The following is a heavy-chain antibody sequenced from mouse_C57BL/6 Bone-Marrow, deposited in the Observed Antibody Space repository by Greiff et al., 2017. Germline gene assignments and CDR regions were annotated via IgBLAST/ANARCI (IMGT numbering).Heavy chain of an antibody. J-gene: IGHJ2*01. CDR1: GYTFTDYY. CDR3: ARGGYYYGPFDY. V-gene: IGHV1-19*01. CDR2: INPYNGGT. D-gene: IGHD1-1*01. Sequence: EVKLVESGPVLVKPGASVKMSCKASGYTFTDYYMNWVKQSHGKSLEWIGVINPYNGGTSYNQKFKGKATLTVDKSSSTAYMELNSLTSEDSAVYYCARGGYYYGPFDYWGQGTTLTVSS.